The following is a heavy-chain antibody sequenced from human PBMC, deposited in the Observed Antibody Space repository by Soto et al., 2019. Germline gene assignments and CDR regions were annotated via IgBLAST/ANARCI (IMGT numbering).Heavy chain of an antibody. V-gene: IGHV4-59*01. J-gene: IGHJ6*02. CDR1: GGSISSYY. CDR2: IYYSGST. CDR3: ASGKLRYFDWLSQNNYYYYGMDV. Sequence: SETLSLTCTVSGGSISSYYWSWIRQPPGKGLEWIGYIYYSGSTNYNPSLKSRVTISVDTSKNQFSLKLSSVTAADTAVYYCASGKLRYFDWLSQNNYYYYGMDVWGQGTTVTSP. D-gene: IGHD3-9*01.